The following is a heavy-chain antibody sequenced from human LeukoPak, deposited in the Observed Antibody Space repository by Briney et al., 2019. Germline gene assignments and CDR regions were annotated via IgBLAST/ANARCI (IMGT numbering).Heavy chain of an antibody. CDR3: ARDPAVAAPGDY. Sequence: SETLSLTCTVSGYSISSGYYWGWIRQPPGKGLAWIGSIYHSGSTYYNPSLKSRVTISVDTSKNQFSLKLSSVTAADTAVYYCARDPAVAAPGDYWGQGTLVTVSS. D-gene: IGHD6-19*01. V-gene: IGHV4-38-2*02. CDR1: GYSISSGYY. CDR2: IYHSGST. J-gene: IGHJ4*02.